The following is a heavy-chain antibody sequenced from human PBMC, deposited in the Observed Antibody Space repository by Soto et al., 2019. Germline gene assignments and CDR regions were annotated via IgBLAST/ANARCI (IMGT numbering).Heavy chain of an antibody. Sequence: PGRSMRLPCAACGFTLNTYWMSWVRQDPGKGLEWVAHIKEHGGQDFYVDAVKGRFTICRDNAKNSLYLQMNSLRAEDTAVYYCTRGLSMGMAPIMGCYFGFWGQGSLGTVSS. V-gene: IGHV3-7*03. J-gene: IGHJ4*02. CDR2: IKEHGGQD. CDR1: GFTLNTYW. D-gene: IGHD1-26*01. CDR3: TRGLSMGMAPIMGCYFGF.